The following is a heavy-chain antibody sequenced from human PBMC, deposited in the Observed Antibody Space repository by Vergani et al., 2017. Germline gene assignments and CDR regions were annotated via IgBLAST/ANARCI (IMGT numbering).Heavy chain of an antibody. CDR2: IYYSGST. Sequence: QVQLQESGPGLVKPSQTLSLTCTVSGGSISSGDYYWSWIRQPPGKGLEWIGSIYYSGSTYYNPSLKSRVTISVDTSKNQFSLKLSSVTAADTAVYYCARDGNYGDYGYYYYGMDVWGQGTTVTVSS. D-gene: IGHD4-17*01. CDR3: ARDGNYGDYGYYYYGMDV. V-gene: IGHV4-39*07. CDR1: GGSISSGDYY. J-gene: IGHJ6*02.